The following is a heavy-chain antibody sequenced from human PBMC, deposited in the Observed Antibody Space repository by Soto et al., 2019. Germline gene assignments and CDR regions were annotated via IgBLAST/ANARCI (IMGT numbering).Heavy chain of an antibody. CDR1: GYTFTSSN. Sequence: QEQLVQSGAEVKRPGASVKVSCRASGYTFTSSNINWVRQAAGQGPEWIGWMNPVNGNAAFAREFQGRVTMTRDTSTDTAYMEVGGLSSGDTAIYYCARAVGIAVTGLDLCVPGTLVTVSS. J-gene: IGHJ5*02. V-gene: IGHV1-8*01. CDR2: MNPVNGNA. CDR3: ARAVGIAVTGLDL. D-gene: IGHD6-19*01.